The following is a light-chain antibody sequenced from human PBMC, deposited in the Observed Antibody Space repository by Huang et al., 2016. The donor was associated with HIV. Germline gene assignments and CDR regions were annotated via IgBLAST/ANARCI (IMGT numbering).Light chain of an antibody. CDR2: DAS. J-gene: IGKJ4*01. Sequence: EIVLTQSPATLSLSPGERATLSCRASQSISSYLAWYQHKPGQAPRLLIYDASNRATGSPARFSGSGSGTDFTLTISSLEPEDFAVYYCQQRSNLGTFGGGTKVEIK. CDR3: QQRSNLGT. V-gene: IGKV3-11*01. CDR1: QSISSY.